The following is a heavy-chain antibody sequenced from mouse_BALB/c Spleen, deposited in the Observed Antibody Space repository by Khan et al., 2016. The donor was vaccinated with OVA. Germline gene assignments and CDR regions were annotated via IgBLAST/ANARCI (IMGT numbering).Heavy chain of an antibody. CDR1: GYSFTGYY. CDR3: ARGDYYGSSSFAY. V-gene: IGHV1S34*01. Sequence: LVKTGASVKISCKASGYSFTGYYMHWVKQSLGKSLEWIGYISCYNGSTTYNQKFKGKATFTVDTSSSTVYMQFNSLTSEDSAVYYCARGDYYGSSSFAYWGQGTLVTVSA. D-gene: IGHD1-1*01. CDR2: ISCYNGST. J-gene: IGHJ3*01.